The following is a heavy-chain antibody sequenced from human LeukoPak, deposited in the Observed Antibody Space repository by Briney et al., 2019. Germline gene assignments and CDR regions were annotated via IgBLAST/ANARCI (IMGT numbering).Heavy chain of an antibody. D-gene: IGHD2-15*01. J-gene: IGHJ4*02. V-gene: IGHV1-2*06. Sequence: GASVKVSRKASGYTFTGYYMHWVRQAPGQGLEWMGRINPNSGGTNYAQKFQGRVTMTRDTSISTAYMELSRLRSDDTAVYYCARGLEDGWPFDYWGQGTLVTVSS. CDR2: INPNSGGT. CDR3: ARGLEDGWPFDY. CDR1: GYTFTGYY.